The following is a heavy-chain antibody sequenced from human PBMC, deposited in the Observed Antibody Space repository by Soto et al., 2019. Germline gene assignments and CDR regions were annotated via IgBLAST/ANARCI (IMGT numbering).Heavy chain of an antibody. CDR1: GFTFSNYW. D-gene: IGHD1-26*01. CDR2: IKGDRSVK. CDR3: AKGGNYGDGSVCCDVFDI. Sequence: EVQLVESGGGLVQPGGSLRLSCVASGFTFSNYWMAWVRQAPGKGLEWVANIKGDRSVKNLVAFVRGRFIISSDNAKNTLCLHMNSLRGEDTAVYYCAKGGNYGDGSVCCDVFDIGGQGTMVAVSS. V-gene: IGHV3-7*05. J-gene: IGHJ3*02.